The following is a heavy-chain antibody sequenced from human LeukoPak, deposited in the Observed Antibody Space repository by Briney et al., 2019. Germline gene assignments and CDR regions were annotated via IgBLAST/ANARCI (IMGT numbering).Heavy chain of an antibody. CDR3: ARLADTAMVFFDY. CDR2: IYHSGST. V-gene: IGHV4-30-2*01. D-gene: IGHD5-18*01. J-gene: IGHJ4*02. Sequence: SETPSLTCAVSGGSISSGGYSWSWIRQPPGKGLEWIGYIYHSGSTYYNPSLKSRVTISVDRSKNQFSLKLSSVTAADTAVYYCARLADTAMVFFDYWGQGTLVTVSS. CDR1: GGSISSGGYS.